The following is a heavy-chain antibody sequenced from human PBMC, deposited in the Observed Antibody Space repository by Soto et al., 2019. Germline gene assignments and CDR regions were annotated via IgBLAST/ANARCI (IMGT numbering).Heavy chain of an antibody. CDR1: GFTFSSYS. CDR3: ASFLRTIPLNYYYYGMDV. Sequence: GGSLRLSCAASGFTFSSYSMNWVRQAPGKGLEWVSSISSSSSYIYYADSVKGRFTISRDNAKNSLYLQMNSLRAEDTAVYYCASFLRTIPLNYYYYGMDVWGQGTTVTVSS. D-gene: IGHD3-9*01. CDR2: ISSSSSYI. V-gene: IGHV3-21*01. J-gene: IGHJ6*02.